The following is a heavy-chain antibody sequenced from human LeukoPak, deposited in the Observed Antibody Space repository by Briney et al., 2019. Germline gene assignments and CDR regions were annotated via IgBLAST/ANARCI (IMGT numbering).Heavy chain of an antibody. CDR3: ARDRDYYDSSGYFLDDY. D-gene: IGHD3-22*01. V-gene: IGHV3-11*04. Sequence: NSGGFLRLSCAASGFTFSDYYMSWIRQAPGKGLEWVSYISSSGSTIYYADSAKGRFTISRDNAKNSLYLQMNSLRAEDTAVYYCARDRDYYDSSGYFLDDYWGQGTLVTVSS. CDR1: GFTFSDYY. J-gene: IGHJ4*02. CDR2: ISSSGSTI.